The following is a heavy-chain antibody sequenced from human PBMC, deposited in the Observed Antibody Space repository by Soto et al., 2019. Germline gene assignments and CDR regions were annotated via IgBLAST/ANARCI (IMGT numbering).Heavy chain of an antibody. CDR2: FNGNGGGT. V-gene: IGHV3-23*01. CDR3: AKDNSLPWFDP. D-gene: IGHD2-15*01. J-gene: IGHJ5*02. CDR1: GFSFSTYA. Sequence: EVQLLESGGGLVQPGGSLRLACATSGFSFSTYAMTWVRQAPGKGLEWVSTFNGNGGGTYYADSVKGRFTISRDNSKNTLYLQMDSLIAEDTATYYCAKDNSLPWFDPWGQGTLVTVSS.